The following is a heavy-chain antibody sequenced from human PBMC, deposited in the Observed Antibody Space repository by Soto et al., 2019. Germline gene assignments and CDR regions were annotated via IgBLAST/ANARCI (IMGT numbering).Heavy chain of an antibody. D-gene: IGHD1-7*01. CDR3: ATVPHAYGTNWIDS. CDR1: GVSISSRNYY. CDR2: IYYTGTT. V-gene: IGHV4-30-4*01. Sequence: SETLSLTCTVSGVSISSRNYYWSWIRQPPGKGLEWLGYIYYTGTTHYNPSVKSRVTISLDTSKDHFSLNLSSVTAADTAIYYCATVPHAYGTNWIDSWGQGTLVTVSS. J-gene: IGHJ5*01.